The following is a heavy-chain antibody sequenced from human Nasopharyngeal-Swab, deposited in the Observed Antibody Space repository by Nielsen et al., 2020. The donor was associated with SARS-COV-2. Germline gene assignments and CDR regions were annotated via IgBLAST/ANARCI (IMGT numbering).Heavy chain of an antibody. D-gene: IGHD4-17*01. J-gene: IGHJ3*02. CDR2: ISSSSSYI. V-gene: IGHV3-21*01. Sequence: WIRQPPGGVLEWVSSISSSSSYIYYADSVKGRFTISRDNAKNSLYLQMNSLRAEDTAVYYCARGGPYGLMLLISSAFDIWGQGTMVTVSS. CDR3: ARGGPYGLMLLISSAFDI.